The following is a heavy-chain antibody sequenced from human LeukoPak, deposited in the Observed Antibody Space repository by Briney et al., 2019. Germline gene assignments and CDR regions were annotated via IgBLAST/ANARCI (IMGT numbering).Heavy chain of an antibody. Sequence: GGSLRLSCAASGFTFSSYSMNWVRQAPGKGLEWVSYISSSSSTIYYADSVKGRFTISRDDAKNSLYLQMNSLRAEDTAVYYCARDARGSSFDYWGQGTLVTVSS. CDR2: ISSSSSTI. CDR3: ARDARGSSFDY. D-gene: IGHD1-26*01. J-gene: IGHJ4*02. CDR1: GFTFSSYS. V-gene: IGHV3-48*04.